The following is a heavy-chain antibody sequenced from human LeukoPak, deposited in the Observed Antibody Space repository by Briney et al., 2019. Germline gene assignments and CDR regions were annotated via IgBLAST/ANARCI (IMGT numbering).Heavy chain of an antibody. J-gene: IGHJ4*02. CDR3: AREAVTRNYFDY. V-gene: IGHV3-53*01. CDR2: IYSGGST. D-gene: IGHD4-17*01. CDR1: GFTFSSYW. Sequence: GGSLRLSCAASGFTFSSYWIHWVRQAPGKGLEWVSVIYSGGSTYYADSVKGRFTISRDNSKNTLFLQMNSLRAEDTAVYYCAREAVTRNYFDYWGQGTLVTVSS.